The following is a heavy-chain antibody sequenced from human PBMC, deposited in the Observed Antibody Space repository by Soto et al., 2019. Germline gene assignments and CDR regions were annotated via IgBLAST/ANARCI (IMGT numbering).Heavy chain of an antibody. CDR1: GYTFSSYG. CDR3: ARAQSGYVGHGY. D-gene: IGHD5-12*01. Sequence: QVQLVQSGAEVKKPGASVKVSCKASGYTFSSYGISWVRQAPGQGLECMGWISAYNGNTNYAQKLQGRVTMTTDTCTSTAYMDLRSLRSDDTAVYYWARAQSGYVGHGYWGQGPLVTVS. CDR2: ISAYNGNT. V-gene: IGHV1-18*01. J-gene: IGHJ4*02.